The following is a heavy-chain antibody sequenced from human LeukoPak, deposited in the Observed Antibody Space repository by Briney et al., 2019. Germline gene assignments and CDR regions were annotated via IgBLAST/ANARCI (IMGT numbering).Heavy chain of an antibody. J-gene: IGHJ4*02. V-gene: IGHV2-5*02. CDR1: GFSLKITGVG. CDR3: THIGNTWPFDY. Sequence: SGPTLVKPTQTLTLTCTFSGFSLKITGVGVGWVRQPPGKALEWLALIYWDDDKRHSPSLKSRLTITKDTSKNQVVLTMTNMDPVDTATYYCTHIGNTWPFDYWGQGTLVTVSS. CDR2: IYWDDDK.